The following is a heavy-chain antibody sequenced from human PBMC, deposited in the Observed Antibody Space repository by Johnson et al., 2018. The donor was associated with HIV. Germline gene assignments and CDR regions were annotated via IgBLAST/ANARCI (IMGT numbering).Heavy chain of an antibody. CDR2: VGTAGDT. V-gene: IGHV3-13*01. Sequence: VQLVESGGGVVQPGRSLRLSCAASGFTFSSYAMHWVRQATGKGLEWVAAVGTAGDTFYPGSVKGRFTISREDAKNSVYLQMNSLRAEDTAVYYCARGTLAAFDIWGQGTMVTVSS. J-gene: IGHJ3*02. D-gene: IGHD2-2*01. CDR3: ARGTLAAFDI. CDR1: GFTFSSYA.